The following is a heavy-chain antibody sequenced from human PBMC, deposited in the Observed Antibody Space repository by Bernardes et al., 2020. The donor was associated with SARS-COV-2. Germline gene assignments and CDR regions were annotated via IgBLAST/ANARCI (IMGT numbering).Heavy chain of an antibody. CDR1: GFTCCRYW. CDR2: IKGDGSQI. Sequence: WGSLRLSCAASGFTCCRYWLSCVRQAPGKGREWVANIKGDGSQISPLDSVRGRFTIPRDNARNLRYLQMSSLRAEDTAVYYCAGVDEVTGRDSWGQGTLVTVSA. D-gene: IGHD6-19*01. J-gene: IGHJ4*02. V-gene: IGHV3-7*01. CDR3: AGVDEVTGRDS.